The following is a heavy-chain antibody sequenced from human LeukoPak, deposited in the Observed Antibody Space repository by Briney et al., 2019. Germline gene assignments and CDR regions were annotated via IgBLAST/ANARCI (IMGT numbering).Heavy chain of an antibody. D-gene: IGHD5-24*01. CDR3: ARGGDGSNSLINY. CDR2: INPDGSTT. CDR1: GFSFNKYW. J-gene: IGHJ4*02. Sequence: PGGSLRLSCEASGFSFNKYWMHWVRQVPGKGPVWVSRINPDGSTTNYADSVKGRFSISRDNAKGIMYLQMNSLSVEDTAVYYCARGGDGSNSLINYWGQGTLVTVSS. V-gene: IGHV3-74*01.